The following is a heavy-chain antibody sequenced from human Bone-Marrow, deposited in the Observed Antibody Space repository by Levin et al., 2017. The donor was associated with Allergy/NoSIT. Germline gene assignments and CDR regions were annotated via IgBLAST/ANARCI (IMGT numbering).Heavy chain of an antibody. CDR3: ARDSRTNQYGMDV. CDR2: IYSGGHT. Sequence: AASVKVSCAASGFTVSNNFMSWVRQTPGKGLEWVSIIYSGGHTNYADSVKGRFTISRDNSKNTLYLQMNSLRADDTAVYYCARDSRTNQYGMDVWGQGTTVTVSS. CDR1: GFTVSNNF. D-gene: IGHD1-14*01. V-gene: IGHV3-66*01. J-gene: IGHJ6*02.